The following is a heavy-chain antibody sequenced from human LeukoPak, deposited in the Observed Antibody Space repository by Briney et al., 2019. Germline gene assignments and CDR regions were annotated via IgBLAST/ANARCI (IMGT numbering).Heavy chain of an antibody. CDR1: GYSFRRNG. V-gene: IGHV1-18*01. Sequence: VSVKVSCKSSGYSFRRNGISWVRQAPGQGLEWMAWISANSGNTNYAQNFQDRVTLTTDTSTSTAYMELRSLRSDDTAVYYCARDVNYAFDYWGQGTLVTVSS. CDR2: ISANSGNT. CDR3: ARDVNYAFDY. D-gene: IGHD3-16*01. J-gene: IGHJ4*02.